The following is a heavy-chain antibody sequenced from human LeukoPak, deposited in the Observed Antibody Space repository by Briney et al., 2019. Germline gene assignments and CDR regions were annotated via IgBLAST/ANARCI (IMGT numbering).Heavy chain of an antibody. D-gene: IGHD6-13*01. V-gene: IGHV1-2*02. CDR2: INPKTGAA. Sequence: ASVKVSCKASGYIFSDYYMHWVRQAPGQGLEWLGWINPKTGAADYAQQFRGRITMTRNTSINTDYMEMKRVTSDDTAVYYCARGAEAETSPLDYWGQGTLVTVSS. J-gene: IGHJ4*02. CDR1: GYIFSDYY. CDR3: ARGAEAETSPLDY.